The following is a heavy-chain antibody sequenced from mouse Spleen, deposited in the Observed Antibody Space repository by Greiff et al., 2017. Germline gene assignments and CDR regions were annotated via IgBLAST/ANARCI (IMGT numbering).Heavy chain of an antibody. V-gene: IGHV1-82*01. CDR3: ARTYYSNQPFAY. CDR2: IYPGDGDT. Sequence: QVQLQQSGPELVKPGASVKISCKASGYAFSSSWMNWVKQRPGKGLEWIGRIYPGDGDTNYNGKFKGKATLTADKSSSTAYMQLSSLTSEDSAVYFCARTYYSNQPFAYWGQGTLVTVSA. CDR1: GYAFSSSW. D-gene: IGHD2-5*01. J-gene: IGHJ3*01.